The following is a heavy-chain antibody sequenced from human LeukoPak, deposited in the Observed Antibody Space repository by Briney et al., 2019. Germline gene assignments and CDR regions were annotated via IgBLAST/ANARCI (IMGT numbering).Heavy chain of an antibody. J-gene: IGHJ5*02. CDR3: ARGAATVHGPFDP. CDR1: GYTFTGYY. CDR2: INPNSGGT. Sequence: ASVKVSCKASGYTFTGYYMHWVRQAPGQGLEWMGWINPNSGGTNYAQKFQGRVTMTRDTSISTAYMELSRLRSDDTAVYYCARGAATVHGPFDPWGQGTLVTVSA. V-gene: IGHV1-2*02. D-gene: IGHD1-26*01.